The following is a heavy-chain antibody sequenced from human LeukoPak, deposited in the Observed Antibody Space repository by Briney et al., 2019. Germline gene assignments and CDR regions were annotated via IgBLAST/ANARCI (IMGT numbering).Heavy chain of an antibody. D-gene: IGHD3-22*01. CDR2: FDPEDGET. CDR1: GYTLTELS. V-gene: IGHV1-24*01. J-gene: IGHJ5*02. CDR3: AISGYYPPTPLEQRWLFDP. Sequence: ASVKVSCKVSGYTLTELSMHWVRQAPGKGLEWMGGFDPEDGETIYAQKFQGRVTMTEDTSTDTAYMELSSLRSEDTAVYYCAISGYYPPTPLEQRWLFDPCGQGTLVTVSS.